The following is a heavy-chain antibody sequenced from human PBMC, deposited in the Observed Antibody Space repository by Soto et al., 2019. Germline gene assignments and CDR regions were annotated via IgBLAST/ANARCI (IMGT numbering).Heavy chain of an antibody. CDR2: IYYSGST. CDR1: GGSISSYY. CDR3: ARDSLVDMGYYYGMDV. Sequence: PSETLSLTCTVSGGSISSYYWSWIRQPPGKGLEWIGYIYYSGSTNYNPSLKSRVTISVDTSKNQFSLRLSSVTAADTAVYYCARDSLVDMGYYYGMDVWGQGTTVTVSS. J-gene: IGHJ6*02. V-gene: IGHV4-59*01. D-gene: IGHD5-12*01.